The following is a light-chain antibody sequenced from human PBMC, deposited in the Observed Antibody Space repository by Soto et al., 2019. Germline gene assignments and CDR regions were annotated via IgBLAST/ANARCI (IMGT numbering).Light chain of an antibody. CDR1: QDIGSA. V-gene: IGKV1-13*02. CDR2: DAS. Sequence: IQLTQSPSSRSASVGDRVTITCRAGQDIGSALAWYQQRPGKAPKLLLYDASNLEAGVPSRFSGSGSGTDFTLTITSLRHEDFATYYCQQFNGFPLTFGGGTKVQIK. CDR3: QQFNGFPLT. J-gene: IGKJ4*01.